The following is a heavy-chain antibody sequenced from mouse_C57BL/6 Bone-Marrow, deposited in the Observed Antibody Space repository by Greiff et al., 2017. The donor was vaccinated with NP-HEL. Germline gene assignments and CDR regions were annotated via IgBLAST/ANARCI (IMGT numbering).Heavy chain of an antibody. V-gene: IGHV1-19*01. Sequence: EVQRVESGPVLVKPGASVKMSCKASGYTFTDYYMNWVKQSHGKSLEWIGVINPYNGGTSYNQKFKGKATLTVDKSSSTAYMELNSLTSEDSAVYYCARWNYYGSAWGQGTTLTVSS. D-gene: IGHD1-1*01. CDR1: GYTFTDYY. CDR2: INPYNGGT. CDR3: ARWNYYGSA. J-gene: IGHJ2*01.